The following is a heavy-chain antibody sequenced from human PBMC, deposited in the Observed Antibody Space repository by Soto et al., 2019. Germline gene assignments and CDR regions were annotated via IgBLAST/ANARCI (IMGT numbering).Heavy chain of an antibody. CDR1: GFTFSSYA. CDR2: ISGSGGST. D-gene: IGHD6-19*01. J-gene: IGHJ4*02. V-gene: IGHV3-23*01. CDR3: TRLSSGWYLDY. Sequence: EVQLLESGGGLVQPGGSLRLSCAASGFTFSSYAMSWVRQAPGKGLEWVPVISGSGGSTYYADSVKGRFTISRDNSKNTLYLQMNSPRAEDTAVYYCTRLSSGWYLDYWGQGTLVTVSS.